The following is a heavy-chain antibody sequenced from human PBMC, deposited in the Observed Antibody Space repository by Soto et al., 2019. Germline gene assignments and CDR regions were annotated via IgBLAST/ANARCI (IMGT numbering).Heavy chain of an antibody. CDR2: IYSGGST. J-gene: IGHJ6*02. V-gene: IGHV3-53*01. CDR1: GFTVSSNY. Sequence: PGGSLRLSCAASGFTVSSNYMSWVRQAPGKGLEWVSVIYSGGSTYYADSVKGRFTISRDNSKNTLYLQMNSLRAEDTAVYYCANSLGRVFYYYYYGMDVWGQGTTVTVSS. D-gene: IGHD2-21*01. CDR3: ANSLGRVFYYYYYGMDV.